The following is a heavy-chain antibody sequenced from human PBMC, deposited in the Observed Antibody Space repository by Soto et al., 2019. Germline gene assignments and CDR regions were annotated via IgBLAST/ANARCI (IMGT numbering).Heavy chain of an antibody. CDR1: GYTFSSYG. CDR2: ISAYNGDT. Sequence: QVQLVQSGADMKKPGASVKVSCKASGYTFSSYGISWVRQAPGQGLEWMGWISAYNGDTHYAQKFQGRVTMTTDAPTRIGYKELRNLRSDATAVYYCAREQTRYSSHAMDVWGQGNTVTVSS. CDR3: AREQTRYSSHAMDV. J-gene: IGHJ6*02. V-gene: IGHV1-18*04.